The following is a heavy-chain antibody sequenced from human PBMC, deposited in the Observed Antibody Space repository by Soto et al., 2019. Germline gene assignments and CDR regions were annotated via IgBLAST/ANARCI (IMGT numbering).Heavy chain of an antibody. Sequence: PGESLKISCKGSGYSFTSYWIGWVRQMPGKGLEWMGIIYPGGSDTRYSPSFQGQVTISADKSISTAYLQWSSLKASDTAMYYCARGGYSYGTTPYYYGMDVWGQGTTVTVSS. V-gene: IGHV5-51*01. CDR2: IYPGGSDT. D-gene: IGHD5-18*01. CDR3: ARGGYSYGTTPYYYGMDV. J-gene: IGHJ6*02. CDR1: GYSFTSYW.